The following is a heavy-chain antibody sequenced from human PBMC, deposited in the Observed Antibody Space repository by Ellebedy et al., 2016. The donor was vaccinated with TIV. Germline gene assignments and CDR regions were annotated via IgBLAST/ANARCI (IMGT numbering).Heavy chain of an antibody. J-gene: IGHJ6*02. Sequence: PGGSLRLSCATSGFTFSAYWMTWVRQAPGKGLEWVATVKQDGFEKHYVDSVKGRFIVSRDNTMDSLALRMNNLRAEDTAVYYCTRDKKNIDDFPLDVWGRGTTVIVSS. D-gene: IGHD3-3*01. V-gene: IGHV3-7*03. CDR2: VKQDGFEK. CDR3: TRDKKNIDDFPLDV. CDR1: GFTFSAYW.